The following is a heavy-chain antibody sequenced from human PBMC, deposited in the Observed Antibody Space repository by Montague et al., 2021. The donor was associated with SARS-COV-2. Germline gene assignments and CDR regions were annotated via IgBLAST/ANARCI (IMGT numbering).Heavy chain of an antibody. V-gene: IGHV4-34*01. J-gene: IGHJ4*02. D-gene: IGHD3-22*01. CDR2: INHSGST. CDR3: ASGTRRVFTYDYDSSGYASDY. Sequence: SETLSITCAVYGGSFSGYYWSWIRQPPGKGLEWIGEINHSGSTKYNPSLKSRVTISVDTSKNQFSLKLSSVTVADTAVYYCASGTRRVFTYDYDSSGYASDYWGQGTLVTGSS. CDR1: GGSFSGYY.